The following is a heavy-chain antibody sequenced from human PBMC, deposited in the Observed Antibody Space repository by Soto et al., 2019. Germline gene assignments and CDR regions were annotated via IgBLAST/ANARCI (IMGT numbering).Heavy chain of an antibody. CDR2: VYRSGST. J-gene: IGHJ5*02. CDR3: ARNGVYSLGT. CDR1: GGSISSDNW. Sequence: VQLQESGPGLVQPSGPLSLTCAVSGGSISSDNWWNWDRQPPGQGLEWIGEVYRSGSTNYDPSLKSRVTISIDMSKNQCSLTLTSVTAADTAMYYCARNGVYSLGTWGQGPRVTVSS. V-gene: IGHV4-4*02. D-gene: IGHD4-17*01.